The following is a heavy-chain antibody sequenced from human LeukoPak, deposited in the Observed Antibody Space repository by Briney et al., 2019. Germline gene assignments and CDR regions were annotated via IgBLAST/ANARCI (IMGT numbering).Heavy chain of an antibody. Sequence: SETLSLTCTVSGGSISSSSYYWGWIRQPPGKGLEWIGSIYYSGSTYYNPSLKSRVTISVDTSKNQFSLKLSSVTAADTAVYYCARQDVDIVATSLGFDYWGQGTLVTVSS. D-gene: IGHD5-12*01. J-gene: IGHJ4*02. CDR3: ARQDVDIVATSLGFDY. V-gene: IGHV4-39*01. CDR2: IYYSGST. CDR1: GGSISSSSYY.